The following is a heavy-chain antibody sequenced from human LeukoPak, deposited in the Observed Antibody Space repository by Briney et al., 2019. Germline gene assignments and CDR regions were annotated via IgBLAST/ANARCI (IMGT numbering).Heavy chain of an antibody. CDR1: GFTFSSYA. CDR2: ISGSSDSI. Sequence: GGSLRLSCAASGFTFSSYAMTWVRQAPGKGLEWVSVISGSSDSIYYADSVKGRFTISRDNSKNTLYLQMNSLRAEDTAVYYCAKDVGSYGFIWGQGTLVTVSS. V-gene: IGHV3-23*01. CDR3: AKDVGSYGFI. D-gene: IGHD5-18*01. J-gene: IGHJ4*02.